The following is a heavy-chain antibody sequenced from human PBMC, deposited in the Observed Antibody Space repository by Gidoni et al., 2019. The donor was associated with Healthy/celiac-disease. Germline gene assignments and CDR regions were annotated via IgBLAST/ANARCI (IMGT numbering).Heavy chain of an antibody. CDR3: ASLIVVVVAATPGFDY. CDR2: ISYDGSNK. Sequence: QVQLVESGGGVVQPGRSLRLSCAASGFTFSSYAMHWVRQAPGKGLEWVAVISYDGSNKYYADSVKGRFTISRDNSKNTLYLQMNSLRAEDTAVYYCASLIVVVVAATPGFDYWGQGTLVTVSS. V-gene: IGHV3-30*01. CDR1: GFTFSSYA. D-gene: IGHD2-15*01. J-gene: IGHJ4*02.